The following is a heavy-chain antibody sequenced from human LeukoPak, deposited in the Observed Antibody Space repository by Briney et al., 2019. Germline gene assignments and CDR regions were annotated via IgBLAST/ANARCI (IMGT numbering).Heavy chain of an antibody. J-gene: IGHJ4*02. CDR3: AREGWLRSSPFDY. CDR2: IKQDGSEK. CDR1: GVTFSSYW. V-gene: IGHV3-7*01. Sequence: GGSLRLSCAASGVTFSSYWMHWVRQAPGKGLEWVANIKQDGSEKYYVDSVKGRFTISRDNAKNSLYLQMNSLRAEDTAVYYCAREGWLRSSPFDYWGQGTLVTVSS. D-gene: IGHD5-12*01.